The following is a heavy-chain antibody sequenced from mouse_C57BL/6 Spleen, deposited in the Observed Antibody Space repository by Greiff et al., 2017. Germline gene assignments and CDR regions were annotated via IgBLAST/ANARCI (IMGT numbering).Heavy chain of an antibody. CDR2: IHPSDSDT. CDR3: AIECHYDGYIDY. D-gene: IGHD1-2*01. J-gene: IGHJ2*01. Sequence: QVQLQQPGPELVKPGASVKVSCKASGYTFTSYWMHWVKQRPGQGLVWIGRIHPSDSDTNYNQKFKGKATLTVDKSSSTAYMQLSSLTSEDSAVCYCAIECHYDGYIDYWGQGTTLAESS. V-gene: IGHV1-74*01. CDR1: GYTFTSYW.